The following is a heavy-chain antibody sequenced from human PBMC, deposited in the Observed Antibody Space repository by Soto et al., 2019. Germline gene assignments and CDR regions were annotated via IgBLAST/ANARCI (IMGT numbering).Heavy chain of an antibody. D-gene: IGHD3-10*01. V-gene: IGHV4-59*01. J-gene: IGHJ6*02. CDR1: GGSISTYS. Sequence: QVQLQESGPGLVKPSETLTLTCTVSGGSISTYSWNWIRQSQRKGLEWIGYIYYSGSTNYNPSLKGRLTISVDTSTNQFSLKVRAVTAADTAVYYCARSDRASGSGSLYSYYAMDVWGQGTTVRVS. CDR3: ARSDRASGSGSLYSYYAMDV. CDR2: IYYSGST.